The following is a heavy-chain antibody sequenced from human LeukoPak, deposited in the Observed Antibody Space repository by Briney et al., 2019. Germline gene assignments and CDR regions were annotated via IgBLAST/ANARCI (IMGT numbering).Heavy chain of an antibody. CDR2: IYTSGST. V-gene: IGHV4-4*07. J-gene: IGHJ4*02. Sequence: SETLSLTCPVSGGSISSYYWGWIRQPAGEGLEWIGRIYTSGSTNYNPSLKSRVTMSVDTSKNQFSLKLSSVTAADTAVYYCAREKSIVGVDDWGQGNLVTVSS. D-gene: IGHD1-26*01. CDR1: GGSISSYY. CDR3: AREKSIVGVDD.